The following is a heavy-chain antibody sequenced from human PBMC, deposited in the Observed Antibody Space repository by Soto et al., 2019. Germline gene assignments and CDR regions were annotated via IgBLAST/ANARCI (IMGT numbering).Heavy chain of an antibody. V-gene: IGHV3-11*06. D-gene: IGHD6-13*01. J-gene: IGHJ4*02. CDR1: GFTFSDYY. Sequence: GRSLRLSCAASGFTFSDYYMTWIRQAPGEGLEWVSYISTTSDYTNYADSVKGRFTISRDNAKNSLYLQMNSLRAEDTAVYYCARGRDLTSSWSFDYWDQGTLFTVSS. CDR2: ISTTSDYT. CDR3: ARGRDLTSSWSFDY.